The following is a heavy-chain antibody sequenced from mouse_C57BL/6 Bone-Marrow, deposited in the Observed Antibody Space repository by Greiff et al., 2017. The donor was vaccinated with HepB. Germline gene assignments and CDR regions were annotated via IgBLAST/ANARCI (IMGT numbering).Heavy chain of an antibody. D-gene: IGHD1-1*01. J-gene: IGHJ1*03. Sequence: VQLQQSGAELVRPGTSVTVSCTASGYAFTNYLLEWVKQRPGQCLEWIGVIIPESGGTNYNEKFKGKATLTADKSSSTAYMQLSRLTSEDSAVYACARLVRRSPWYFDVWGTGTTVTVSS. CDR2: IIPESGGT. CDR1: GYAFTNYL. V-gene: IGHV1-54*01. CDR3: ARLVRRSPWYFDV.